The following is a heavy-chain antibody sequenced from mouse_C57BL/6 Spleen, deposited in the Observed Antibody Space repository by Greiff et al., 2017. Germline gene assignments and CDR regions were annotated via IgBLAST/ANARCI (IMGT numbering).Heavy chain of an antibody. CDR2: IRSKSNNYAT. J-gene: IGHJ1*03. CDR3: VGPYCYGRGGYVDV. V-gene: IGHV10-1*01. CDR1: GFSFNTYA. Sequence: GGGLVQPKGSLELSCAASGFSFNTYAMNWVRQAPGKGLEWVARIRSKSNNYATYYADSVKDRFTISRDDSESMLYLQMNYLKTEDTAMDYCVGPYCYGRGGYVDVWGTGTTVTVSS. D-gene: IGHD1-1*01.